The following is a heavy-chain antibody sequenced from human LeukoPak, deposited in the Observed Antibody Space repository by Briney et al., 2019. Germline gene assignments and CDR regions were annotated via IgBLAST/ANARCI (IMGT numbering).Heavy chain of an antibody. CDR2: ISSSGGTT. Sequence: GGSLRLSCAASGFTFSSYAMNWVRQAPGKGLEWVSVISSSGGTTYYSDSVKGRFIISRDNSKNTLYLQMNSLRAEDTAVYYCAKAAKPVPATPEYCGQGTQVTVSS. V-gene: IGHV3-23*01. J-gene: IGHJ4*02. D-gene: IGHD2-15*01. CDR3: AKAAKPVPATPEY. CDR1: GFTFSSYA.